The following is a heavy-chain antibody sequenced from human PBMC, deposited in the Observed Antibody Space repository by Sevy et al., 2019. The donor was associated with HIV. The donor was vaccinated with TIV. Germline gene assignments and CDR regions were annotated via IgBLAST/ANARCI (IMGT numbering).Heavy chain of an antibody. CDR1: GGSISSYY. CDR3: ARERQLVLDY. Sequence: SETLSLTCTVSGGSISSYYWSWIRQPPGKGLEWIGYIYYSGSTNYNPSLKSRVTRSVDTSKNQFSLKLSSVTAADPAGYYCARERQLVLDYWGQGTLVTVSS. CDR2: IYYSGST. D-gene: IGHD6-13*01. J-gene: IGHJ4*02. V-gene: IGHV4-59*01.